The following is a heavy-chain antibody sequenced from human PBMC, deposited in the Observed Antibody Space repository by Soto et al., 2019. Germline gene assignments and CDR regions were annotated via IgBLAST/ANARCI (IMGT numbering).Heavy chain of an antibody. CDR1: GGTFSTYS. CDR3: TIGSWSGEVFDI. V-gene: IGHV1-69*02. CDR2: IIPMIGIR. D-gene: IGHD2-21*01. J-gene: IGHJ3*02. Sequence: QVQLVQSGAEVKKPGSSVKVSCKDSGGTFSTYSMFWVRQAPGPGLEWMGRIIPMIGIRNYAQRFQDRVTIPADKSTPTAHRELTSLRSEDTALYYCTIGSWSGEVFDIGGQGKRGSVPS.